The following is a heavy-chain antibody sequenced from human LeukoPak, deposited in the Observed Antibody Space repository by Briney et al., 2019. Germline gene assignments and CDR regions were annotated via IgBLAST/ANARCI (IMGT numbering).Heavy chain of an antibody. CDR1: GFTFSSYS. V-gene: IGHV3-48*04. CDR2: ISSSGSTI. CDR3: ARVVWKWWSIDY. Sequence: GGSLRLSCAASGFTFSSYSMHWVRQAPGKGLEWVSYISSSGSTIYYADSVKGRFTISRDNAKNSLYLQMNSLRAEDTAVYYCARVVWKWWSIDYWGQGTLVTVSS. D-gene: IGHD2-15*01. J-gene: IGHJ4*02.